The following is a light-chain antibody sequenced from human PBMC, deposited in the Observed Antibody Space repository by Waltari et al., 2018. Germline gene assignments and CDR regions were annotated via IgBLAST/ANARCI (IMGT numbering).Light chain of an antibody. J-gene: IGKJ5*01. CDR2: LGS. CDR3: MQGLQSPT. CDR1: LRPLHGNGYTH. V-gene: IGKV2-28*01. Sequence: DIVMTQSPLTLPVTPGEPASTPCRSSLRPLHGNGYTHVDWYLQRPGQSPQLLIYLGSNRASGVPDRFSASGSGTDFTLTISRVEAEDVGVYFCMQGLQSPTFGQGTRLEIK.